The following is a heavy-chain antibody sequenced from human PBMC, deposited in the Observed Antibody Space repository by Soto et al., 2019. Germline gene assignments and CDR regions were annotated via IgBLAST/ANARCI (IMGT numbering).Heavy chain of an antibody. Sequence: QVQLVESGGGVVQPGRSLRLSCAASGFTFSSYGMHWVRQAPGKGLEWVAVISYDGSNKYYADSVKGRFTISRDNSKNTLYLQMNSLRAEDTAVYYCAKELGRGRSPPFLDYWGQGTLVTVSS. J-gene: IGHJ4*02. CDR1: GFTFSSYG. CDR2: ISYDGSNK. CDR3: AKELGRGRSPPFLDY. V-gene: IGHV3-30*18. D-gene: IGHD1-26*01.